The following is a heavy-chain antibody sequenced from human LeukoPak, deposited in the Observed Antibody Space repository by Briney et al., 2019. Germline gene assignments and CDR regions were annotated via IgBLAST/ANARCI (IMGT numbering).Heavy chain of an antibody. CDR3: ARVRVGAYYYYYGMDV. CDR2: ISGSGGST. D-gene: IGHD1-26*01. CDR1: GFTFSSYA. J-gene: IGHJ6*02. Sequence: GGSLRLSCAASGFTFSSYAMSWVRQAPGKGLEWVSAISGSGGSTYYADSVKGRFTISRDNSKNTLYLQMNSLRAEGTAVYYCARVRVGAYYYYYGMDVWGQGTTVTVSS. V-gene: IGHV3-23*01.